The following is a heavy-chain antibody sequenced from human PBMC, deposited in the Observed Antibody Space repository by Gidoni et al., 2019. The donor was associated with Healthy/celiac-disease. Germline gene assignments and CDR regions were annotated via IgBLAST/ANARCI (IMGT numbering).Heavy chain of an antibody. CDR3: AKGEDSGYDLIRS. J-gene: IGHJ5*02. CDR2: ISGSGGST. Sequence: GKGLEWVSAISGSGGSTYYADSVKGRFTISRDNSKNTLYLQMNSLRAEDTAVYYCAKGEDSGYDLIRSWGQGTLVTVSS. D-gene: IGHD5-12*01. V-gene: IGHV3-23*01.